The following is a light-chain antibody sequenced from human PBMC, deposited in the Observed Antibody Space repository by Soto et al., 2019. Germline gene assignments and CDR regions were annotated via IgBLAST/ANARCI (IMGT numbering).Light chain of an antibody. J-gene: IGKJ1*01. CDR3: QQYMSYS. V-gene: IGKV1-5*01. CDR1: QSISNW. Sequence: DIQITQSPSTLPAYLGARVAITFRSSQSISNWLAWYQQKPGTAPKLLIYHASTLESGVPSRFRGSGSGTEFTLTISSMQPDDFANYYCQQYMSYSFGKGTKVDIK. CDR2: HAS.